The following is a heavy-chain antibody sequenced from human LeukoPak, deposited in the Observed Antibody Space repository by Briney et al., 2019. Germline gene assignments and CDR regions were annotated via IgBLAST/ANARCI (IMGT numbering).Heavy chain of an antibody. V-gene: IGHV4-39*07. Sequence: SETLSLTCTVSGGSISSSSYYWGWIRQPPGKGLEWIGSIYYSGSTYYNPSLKSRVTISVDTSKNQFSLKLSSVTAADTAVYYCARIDYGDYRYYFDYWGQGTLVTVSS. D-gene: IGHD4-17*01. CDR3: ARIDYGDYRYYFDY. CDR2: IYYSGST. CDR1: GGSISSSSYY. J-gene: IGHJ4*02.